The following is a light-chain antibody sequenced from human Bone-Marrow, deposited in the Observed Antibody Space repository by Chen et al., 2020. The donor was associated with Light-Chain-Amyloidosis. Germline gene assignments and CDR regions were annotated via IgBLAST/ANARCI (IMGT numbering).Light chain of an antibody. CDR1: NIGSTS. V-gene: IGLV3-21*02. CDR3: QVWDRSSDRPV. J-gene: IGLJ3*02. CDR2: EDS. Sequence: SYVLTQPSSVSVAPGQTATLACGGNNIGSTSVHWYQQTPGQAPLLVVYEDSARPSGIPERLSGSNSGNTATLTISRVEAGDEADYYCQVWDRSSDRPVFGGGTTLTVL.